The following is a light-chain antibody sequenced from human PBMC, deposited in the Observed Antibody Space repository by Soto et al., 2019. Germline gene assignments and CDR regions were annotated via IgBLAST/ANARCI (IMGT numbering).Light chain of an antibody. Sequence: QSVLTQPPSASGTPGQRVTISCSGSSSNIGSNTVNWYQQLPGTAPKLLIYSNNQRPSGVPDLFSGSKSGTSGSLAISGLQSEYEADYYCASWDDSLNGVVFGGGTKLTVL. CDR1: SSNIGSNT. V-gene: IGLV1-44*01. CDR3: ASWDDSLNGVV. J-gene: IGLJ2*01. CDR2: SNN.